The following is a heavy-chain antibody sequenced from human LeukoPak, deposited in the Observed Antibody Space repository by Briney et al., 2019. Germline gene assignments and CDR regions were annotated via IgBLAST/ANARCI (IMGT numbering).Heavy chain of an antibody. V-gene: IGHV4-34*01. Sequence: PSETLSLTCAVSGGSFSGYCWYWIRQPPGKGLEWIGEINHGESTNYNPSLKSRATLSVDTSKNQFSLKLTSVTAADTAVYYCARGRTYYYDTSGYYPSIYYGMDVWGQGTTVIVSS. CDR1: GGSFSGYC. CDR3: ARGRTYYYDTSGYYPSIYYGMDV. J-gene: IGHJ6*02. D-gene: IGHD3-22*01. CDR2: INHGEST.